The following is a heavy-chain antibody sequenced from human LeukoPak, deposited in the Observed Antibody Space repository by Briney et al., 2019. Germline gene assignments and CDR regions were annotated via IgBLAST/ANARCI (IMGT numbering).Heavy chain of an antibody. CDR1: GFTFSSDA. CDR2: ISGSGGST. J-gene: IGHJ4*02. CDR3: ARQQGYCSDGACYFDF. Sequence: GGSLRLSCAASGFTFSSDAMTWVRQAPGKGLEWFSAISGSGGSTYDADSVRGRFTISRDNSKNTLYLQMNSLRAEDTAIYYCARQQGYCSDGACYFDFWGQGTLVTVSS. D-gene: IGHD2-15*01. V-gene: IGHV3-23*01.